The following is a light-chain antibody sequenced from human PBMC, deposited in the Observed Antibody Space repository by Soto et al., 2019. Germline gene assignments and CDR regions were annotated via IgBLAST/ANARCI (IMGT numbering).Light chain of an antibody. J-gene: IGKJ1*01. V-gene: IGKV3-20*01. CDR2: GVS. CDR3: QYYGYSLWT. CDR1: QSLTSSY. Sequence: EIVLTQPPGTLSLSPGETATLSCRASQSLTSSYLAWYQQRPGQAPSLLIYGVSSRATGIPDRFSGSGSGTDFTLTITRLEPEEFAVYYCQYYGYSLWTFGQGTLVDI.